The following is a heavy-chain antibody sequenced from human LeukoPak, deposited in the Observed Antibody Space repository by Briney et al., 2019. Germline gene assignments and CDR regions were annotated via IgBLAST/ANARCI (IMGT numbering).Heavy chain of an antibody. CDR3: ARRSGFWSGYYLFDY. V-gene: IGHV4-39*01. CDR2: IYYSGST. Sequence: SETLSLTCTVSDGSISSYYWDWIRQPPGKGLEWIGSIYYSGSTYYNPSLKSRVTISVDTSKNQFSLKLSSVTAADTAVYYCARRSGFWSGYYLFDYWGQGALVTVSS. CDR1: DGSISSYY. D-gene: IGHD3-3*01. J-gene: IGHJ4*02.